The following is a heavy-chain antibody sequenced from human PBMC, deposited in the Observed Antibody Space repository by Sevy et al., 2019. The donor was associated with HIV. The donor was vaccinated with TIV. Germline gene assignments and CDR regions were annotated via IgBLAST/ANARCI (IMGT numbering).Heavy chain of an antibody. V-gene: IGHV3-23*01. CDR3: AKTIDSGGGVVPAANYFYYGSDV. D-gene: IGHD2-2*01. J-gene: IGHJ6*02. CDR2: ISGTGRNT. Sequence: GGSLRLSCSASGFTFGAYAMNWVRQAPGKGLEWVSAISGTGRNTQYTDSVEGRFTISRDNSNNTLYLQMNSLRAEDTAVYYCAKTIDSGGGVVPAANYFYYGSDVWGQGTTVTVSS. CDR1: GFTFGAYA.